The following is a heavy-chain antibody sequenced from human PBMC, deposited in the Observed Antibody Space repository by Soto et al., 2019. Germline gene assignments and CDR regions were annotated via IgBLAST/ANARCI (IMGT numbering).Heavy chain of an antibody. Sequence: SETLSLTCAVSGGSISSSNWWSWVRQPPGKGLEWIGEIYHSGSTNYSPSLKSRVTISVDRSKNQFSLRLSSVTAADTAVYYCARGGENYYFDDWGQGTLVNVAS. V-gene: IGHV4-4*02. D-gene: IGHD1-7*01. J-gene: IGHJ4*02. CDR1: GGSISSSNW. CDR3: ARGGENYYFDD. CDR2: IYHSGST.